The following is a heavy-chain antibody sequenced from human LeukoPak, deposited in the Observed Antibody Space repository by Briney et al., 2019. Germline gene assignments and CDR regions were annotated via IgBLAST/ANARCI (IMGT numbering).Heavy chain of an antibody. Sequence: SETLCLTCTVSGGSISSYYWSWIRQPPGKGLEWIGYIYYSGSTNYNPSLKSRVTVSVDTSKNQFSLRLSSVTAADTAVYYCARHRIGDSRCFGCWGQGTLVTVSS. CDR1: GGSISSYY. J-gene: IGHJ1*01. D-gene: IGHD3-16*01. CDR3: ARHRIGDSRCFGC. V-gene: IGHV4-59*08. CDR2: IYYSGST.